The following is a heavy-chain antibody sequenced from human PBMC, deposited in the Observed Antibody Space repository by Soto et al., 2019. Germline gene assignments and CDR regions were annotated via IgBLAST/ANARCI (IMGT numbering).Heavy chain of an antibody. CDR3: ARGGYCSSTSCYNDYYYGMDV. V-gene: IGHV4-31*03. Sequence: PSETLSLTCTVSGGSISSGGYYWSWIRQHPGKGLEWIGYIYYSGSTYYNPSLKSRVTISVDTSKNQFSLKLSSVTAADTAVYYCARGGYCSSTSCYNDYYYGMDVWGQGTTVTVSS. D-gene: IGHD2-2*02. CDR2: IYYSGST. J-gene: IGHJ6*02. CDR1: GGSISSGGYY.